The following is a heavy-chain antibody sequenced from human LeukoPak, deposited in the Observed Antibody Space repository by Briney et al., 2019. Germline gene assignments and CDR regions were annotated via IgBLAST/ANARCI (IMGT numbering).Heavy chain of an antibody. CDR3: ARGSSSGWQPWGYFDY. V-gene: IGHV3-11*01. Sequence: GGSLRLSCAASGFTFSDYYMSWIRQAPGKGLEWVSYISSSGSTIYYADSVKGRFTISRDNAKNSLYLQMNSLRAEDTAVYYCARGSSSGWQPWGYFDYWGQGTLVTVSS. J-gene: IGHJ4*02. D-gene: IGHD6-19*01. CDR2: ISSSGSTI. CDR1: GFTFSDYY.